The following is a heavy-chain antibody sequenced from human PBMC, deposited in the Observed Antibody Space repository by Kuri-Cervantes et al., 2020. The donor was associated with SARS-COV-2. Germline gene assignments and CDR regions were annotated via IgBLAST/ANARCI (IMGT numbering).Heavy chain of an antibody. V-gene: IGHV1-18*01. CDR2: ISAYNGNT. Sequence: ASVKVSCKASGYTFTSYGISWVRQAPGQGLEWMGWISAYNGNTNYAQKLQGRVTMTRDTSISTAYMELSRLRSDDTAVYYCCWEHFDYWGQGTLVTVSS. J-gene: IGHJ4*02. CDR1: GYTFTSYG. D-gene: IGHD1-1*01. CDR3: CWEHFDY.